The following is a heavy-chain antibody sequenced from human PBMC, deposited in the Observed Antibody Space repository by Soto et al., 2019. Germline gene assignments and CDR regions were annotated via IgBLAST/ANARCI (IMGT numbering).Heavy chain of an antibody. CDR2: ISGSGGST. Sequence: GGSLRLSCAASGFTFSSYAMSWVRQAPGKGLEWVSAISGSGGSTYYADSVKGRFTISRDNSKNTLYLQMNSLRAEDTAVYYCAKREAVAGYGSWFDPWGQGTLVTVSS. D-gene: IGHD6-19*01. V-gene: IGHV3-23*01. CDR1: GFTFSSYA. J-gene: IGHJ5*02. CDR3: AKREAVAGYGSWFDP.